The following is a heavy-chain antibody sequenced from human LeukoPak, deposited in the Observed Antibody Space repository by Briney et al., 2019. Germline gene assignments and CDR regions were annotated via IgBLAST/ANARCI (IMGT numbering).Heavy chain of an antibody. V-gene: IGHV3-23*01. J-gene: IGHJ4*02. CDR1: GFTFSSYS. CDR3: AKDYEEVDTAMAVFDY. Sequence: GGSLRLSCAASGFTFSSYSMNWVRQAPGKGLEWVSAISGSGGSTYYADSVKGRFTISRDNSKNTLYLQMNSLRAEDTAVYYCAKDYEEVDTAMAVFDYWGQGTLVTVSS. D-gene: IGHD5-18*01. CDR2: ISGSGGST.